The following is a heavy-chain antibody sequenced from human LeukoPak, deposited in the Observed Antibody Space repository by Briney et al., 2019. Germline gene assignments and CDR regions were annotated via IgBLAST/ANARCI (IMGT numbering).Heavy chain of an antibody. V-gene: IGHV3-30-3*01. CDR1: GFTFSSYA. J-gene: IGHJ6*02. CDR3: ARPLTRAGGDGYCSSASCYQGMDV. CDR2: ISYDGSNK. D-gene: IGHD2-2*01. Sequence: GGSLRLSCAASGFTFSSYAMHWVRQAPGKGLEWVAVISYDGSNKYYADSVKGRFTISRDNSKNTLYLQMNSLRAEDTAVYYCARPLTRAGGDGYCSSASCYQGMDVWGQGTTVTVSS.